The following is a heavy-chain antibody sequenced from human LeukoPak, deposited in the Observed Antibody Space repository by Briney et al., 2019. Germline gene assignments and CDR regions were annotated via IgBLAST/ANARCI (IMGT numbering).Heavy chain of an antibody. D-gene: IGHD6-19*01. CDR3: ARDGGSGWTGFDY. J-gene: IGHJ4*02. Sequence: PSETLSLTCTVSGGSISTYWWSWLRQPPGKGLEWIGYIYNRATTCTDYNPSLKSRVSISVDTSKNQFYLPLNSVTAADSAVYYCARDGGSGWTGFDYWGQGTLVTVSS. V-gene: IGHV4-59*01. CDR2: IYNRATTCT. CDR1: GGSISTYW.